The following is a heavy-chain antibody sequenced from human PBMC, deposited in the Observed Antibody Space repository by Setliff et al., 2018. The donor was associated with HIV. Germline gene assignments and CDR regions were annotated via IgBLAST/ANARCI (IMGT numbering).Heavy chain of an antibody. Sequence: ASVKVSCKASGYTFTAYYMHWVRQAPGQGLEWMGWINPNSGGTTYAQKFQGRVTMTRNTSITTAYMELSSLRSEDTAVYYCARGQNGGISGVDWGQGTLVTVSS. CDR1: GYTFTAYY. D-gene: IGHD3-3*01. CDR2: INPNSGGT. J-gene: IGHJ4*02. V-gene: IGHV1-2*02. CDR3: ARGQNGGISGVD.